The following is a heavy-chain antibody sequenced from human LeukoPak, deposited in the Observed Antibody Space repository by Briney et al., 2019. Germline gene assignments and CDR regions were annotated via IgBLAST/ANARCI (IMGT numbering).Heavy chain of an antibody. CDR1: GYTFTDYA. D-gene: IGHD3-22*01. CDR2: VNTNTGNP. CDR3: ARGYDSSGYFSD. J-gene: IGHJ4*02. Sequence: ASVKVSCKPSGYTFTDYAINWVRQAPGQGLEYMGWVNTNTGNPTYAQGFTGQFVFSLDTSVSTAYLQISSLKAEDTAEYFCARGYDSSGYFSDWGQGTLVTVSS. V-gene: IGHV7-4-1*02.